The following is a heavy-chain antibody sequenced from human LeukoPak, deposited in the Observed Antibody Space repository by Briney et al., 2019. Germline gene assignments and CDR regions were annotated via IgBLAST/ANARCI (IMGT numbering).Heavy chain of an antibody. CDR2: IWYDGNNK. Sequence: GRSLRLSCAASGFSFSTYGMHWVRQAPGKGLEWVAVIWYDGNNKYYADSVKGRFTISRDNSKNTLYLQMSSLRTEDTAVYYCVKGAPTGLYYFDYWGQGTLVTVSS. D-gene: IGHD6-13*01. V-gene: IGHV3-33*06. J-gene: IGHJ4*02. CDR3: VKGAPTGLYYFDY. CDR1: GFSFSTYG.